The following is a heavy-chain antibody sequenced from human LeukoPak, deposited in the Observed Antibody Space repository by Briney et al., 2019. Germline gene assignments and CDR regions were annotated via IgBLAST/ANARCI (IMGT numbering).Heavy chain of an antibody. J-gene: IGHJ6*02. D-gene: IGHD3-10*01. CDR2: IIPILGIA. CDR3: ARHLRGHYGSGSYGEGMDV. V-gene: IGHV1-69*04. Sequence: ASVKVSCKASGGTFSSYAISWVRQAPGQGLEWMGRIIPILGIANYAQKFQGRVTITADKSTSTAYMELSSLRSEDTAMYYCARHLRGHYGSGSYGEGMDVWGQGTTVTVSS. CDR1: GGTFSSYA.